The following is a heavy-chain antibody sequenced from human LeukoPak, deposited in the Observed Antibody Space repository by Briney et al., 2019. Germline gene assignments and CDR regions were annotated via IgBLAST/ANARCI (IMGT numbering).Heavy chain of an antibody. CDR3: GKTTTGYSSGRYPGWPVDY. CDR1: GFTFNSYA. D-gene: IGHD6-19*01. Sequence: GGSLRLSCAASGFTFNSYAMSWVRQAPGKGLEWVSGIFGSGGSAHYADSVKGRFTISRDSSKNTVYLQIDSLRVEDTAVYYCGKTTTGYSSGRYPGWPVDYWGQGTLVTVSS. V-gene: IGHV3-23*01. J-gene: IGHJ4*02. CDR2: IFGSGGSA.